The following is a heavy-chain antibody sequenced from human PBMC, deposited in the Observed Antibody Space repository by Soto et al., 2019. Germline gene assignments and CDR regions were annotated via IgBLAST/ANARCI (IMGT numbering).Heavy chain of an antibody. J-gene: IGHJ6*02. CDR2: IDPSDSYT. CDR1: GYSFTSYW. D-gene: IGHD3-3*01. Sequence: GESLKISCKGSGYSFTSYWISWVRQMPVKGLEWMGRIDPSDSYTNYSPSFQGHVTISADKSISTAYLQWSSLKASDTAMYYCASPRSGYSDYGMDVWGQGTTVTVSS. CDR3: ASPRSGYSDYGMDV. V-gene: IGHV5-10-1*01.